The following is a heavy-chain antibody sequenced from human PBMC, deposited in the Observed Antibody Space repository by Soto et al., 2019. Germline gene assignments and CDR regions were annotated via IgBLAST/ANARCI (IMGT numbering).Heavy chain of an antibody. J-gene: IGHJ6*02. CDR2: ISAYNGNT. CDR3: ATDRGNYDILTGYYAYYYYGMDV. CDR1: GYTFTSCG. D-gene: IGHD3-9*01. Sequence: QVQLVQSGAEVKKPGASVKVSCKASGYTFTSCGISWVRQAPGHGLEWMGWISAYNGNTNYAQKLQGRVTMTTDTSTSTAYMGLRSLRSDDTAVYYCATDRGNYDILTGYYAYYYYGMDVWGQGTTVTVSS. V-gene: IGHV1-18*01.